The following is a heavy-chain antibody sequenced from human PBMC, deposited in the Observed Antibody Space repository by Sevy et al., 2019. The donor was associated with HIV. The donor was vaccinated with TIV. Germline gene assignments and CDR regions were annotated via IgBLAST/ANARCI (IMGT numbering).Heavy chain of an antibody. D-gene: IGHD4-17*01. J-gene: IGHJ5*02. Sequence: GGSLRLSRAASGFTFSSYAMHWVRQAPGKGLEWVAVISYDGSNKYYADSVKGRFTISRDNSKSTLYLQMNSLRAEDTAVYYCARDQHDYGGNLRTGWFDPWGQGTLVTVSS. V-gene: IGHV3-30-3*01. CDR3: ARDQHDYGGNLRTGWFDP. CDR1: GFTFSSYA. CDR2: ISYDGSNK.